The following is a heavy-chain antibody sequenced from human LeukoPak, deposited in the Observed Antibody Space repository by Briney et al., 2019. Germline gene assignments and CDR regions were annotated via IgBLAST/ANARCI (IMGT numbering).Heavy chain of an antibody. CDR3: ARDGRSGNFDK. Sequence: GGSLRLSCAASGFTLSSYWMHWVRQAPGKGLAWVSVIRSDGSITTYADSVKGRFTISRDTAKNTLYLQMNSLRAEDTAVYYCARDGRSGNFDKWGQGTLVSVSS. V-gene: IGHV3-74*01. J-gene: IGHJ4*02. CDR2: IRSDGSIT. CDR1: GFTLSSYW. D-gene: IGHD1-26*01.